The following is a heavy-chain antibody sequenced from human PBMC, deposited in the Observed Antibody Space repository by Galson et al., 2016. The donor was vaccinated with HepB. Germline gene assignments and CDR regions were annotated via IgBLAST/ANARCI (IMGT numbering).Heavy chain of an antibody. CDR2: ISSSGGTI. V-gene: IGHV3-48*02. J-gene: IGHJ4*02. Sequence: SLRLSCAASGFTFISYNMNWVRQAPGKGLEWISYISSSGGTIYYADSVKGRFTISRDNAKNSLYPQMNSLRDEDTAVYYCAKGRYCGGDCYSSDYWGQGTLVTVSS. CDR1: GFTFISYN. D-gene: IGHD2-21*02. CDR3: AKGRYCGGDCYSSDY.